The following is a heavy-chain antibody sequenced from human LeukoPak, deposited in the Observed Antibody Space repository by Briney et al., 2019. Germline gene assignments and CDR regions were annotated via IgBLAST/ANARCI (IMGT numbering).Heavy chain of an antibody. CDR3: AKDRRYYDSSGYPDFDY. J-gene: IGHJ4*02. D-gene: IGHD3-22*01. CDR2: ISGSGDST. V-gene: IGHV3-23*01. CDR1: GFTFSSYA. Sequence: PGGSLRLSCAASGFTFSSYAMSWVRQAPGKGLEWVSAISGSGDSTYYADSVKGRFTISRDNSKNTLYLQMNSLRAEDTAVYYCAKDRRYYDSSGYPDFDYWGQGTLVTVSS.